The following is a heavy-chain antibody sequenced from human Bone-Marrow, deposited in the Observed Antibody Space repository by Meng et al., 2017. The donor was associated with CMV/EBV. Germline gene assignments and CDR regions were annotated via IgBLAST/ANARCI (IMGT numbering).Heavy chain of an antibody. V-gene: IGHV1-69*05. J-gene: IGHJ6*02. CDR2: IIPIFGTA. D-gene: IGHD6-13*01. CDR3: ARDGGYSSSWYGMDV. Sequence: SVKVSCKASGYTFAGYFIHWVRQAPGQGLEWMGGIIPIFGTANYAQKFQGRVTITTDESTSTAYMELSSLRSEDTAVYYCARDGGYSSSWYGMDVWGQGTTVTVSS. CDR1: GYTFAGYF.